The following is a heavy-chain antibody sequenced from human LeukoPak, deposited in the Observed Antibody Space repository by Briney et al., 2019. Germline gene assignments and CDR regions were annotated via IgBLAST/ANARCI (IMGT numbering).Heavy chain of an antibody. J-gene: IGHJ4*02. V-gene: IGHV3-30*04. Sequence: PGRSLRLSCAASGFTFSSYAMHWVRQAPGKGLEWVAVISYDGSNKYYADSVKGRFTISRDNSKNTLYLQMSSLGAEDTAVYYCGAVAGNVDYWGQGTLVTVSS. CDR2: ISYDGSNK. CDR3: GAVAGNVDY. CDR1: GFTFSSYA. D-gene: IGHD6-19*01.